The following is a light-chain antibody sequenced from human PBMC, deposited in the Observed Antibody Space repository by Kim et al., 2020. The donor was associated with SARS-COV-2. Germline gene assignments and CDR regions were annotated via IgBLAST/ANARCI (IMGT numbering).Light chain of an antibody. CDR3: SAYRTNTALL. V-gene: IGLV2-14*03. Sequence: GQSLTMSCPGTNSDIGDNNYVSWYQQHPGKAPKLMIYDVTKRPSGVSSRFSGSTSGNPASLTISGLQTEDEAHYYCSAYRTNTALLFGGGTQLTVL. CDR1: NSDIGDNNY. J-gene: IGLJ2*01. CDR2: DVT.